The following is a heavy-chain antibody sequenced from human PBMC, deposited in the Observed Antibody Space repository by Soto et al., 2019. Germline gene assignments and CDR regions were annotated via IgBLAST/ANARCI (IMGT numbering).Heavy chain of an antibody. Sequence: QVQLVQSGAEMKKPGASVKISCKASGYYFTGYYMHWVRRAPGRGLEWMGWINPNSGVTIHAQRFEGRAPMTRDTPISTASLEVKRLTSADTAVYYCATTLFTSASRASDSEPWGQGTLVIVS. CDR1: GYYFTGYY. CDR2: INPNSGVT. J-gene: IGHJ5*02. V-gene: IGHV1-2*02. CDR3: ATTLFTSASRASDSEP. D-gene: IGHD3-10*01.